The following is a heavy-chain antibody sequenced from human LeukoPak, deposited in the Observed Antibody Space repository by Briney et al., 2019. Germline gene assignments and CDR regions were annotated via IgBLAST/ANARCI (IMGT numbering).Heavy chain of an antibody. CDR2: ISSSSSYI. J-gene: IGHJ4*02. Sequence: GGSLRLSCAASGFTFSSYAMSWVRQAPGKGLEWVSSISSSSSYIYYADSVKGRFTISRDNAKNSLYLQMNSLRAEDTAVYYCARGERSSGWTSAGYWGQGTLVTVSS. D-gene: IGHD6-19*01. CDR3: ARGERSSGWTSAGY. CDR1: GFTFSSYA. V-gene: IGHV3-21*01.